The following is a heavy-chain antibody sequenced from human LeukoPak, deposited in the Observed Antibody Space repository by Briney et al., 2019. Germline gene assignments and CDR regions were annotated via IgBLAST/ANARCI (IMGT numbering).Heavy chain of an antibody. V-gene: IGHV3-9*01. CDR1: GFTFDDYA. Sequence: GGSLRLSCAASGFTFDDYAMHWVRQAPGKGLEWVSGISWNSGSIGYADSVKGRFTISRDNAKNSLYLQMNSLRAEDTALYYCAKDAGIAAAGAFGYWGQGTLVTVSS. D-gene: IGHD6-13*01. J-gene: IGHJ4*02. CDR3: AKDAGIAAAGAFGY. CDR2: ISWNSGSI.